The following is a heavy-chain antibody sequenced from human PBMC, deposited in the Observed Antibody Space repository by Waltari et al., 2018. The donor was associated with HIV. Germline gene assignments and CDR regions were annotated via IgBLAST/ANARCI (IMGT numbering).Heavy chain of an antibody. CDR2: IYSGGST. J-gene: IGHJ4*02. CDR1: EFPHRRND. V-gene: IGHV3-53*01. D-gene: IGHD1-26*01. CDR3: ARVAPDGVGATGPFEN. Sequence: EVQLVESGGGLIQPGGSLRLSCAASEFPHRRNDTNWVRQAPGKGLEWVSIIYSGGSTDYTDSVRGRFTISRDNSKNTLYLQMKRLRAEDTAVYYCARVAPDGVGATGPFENWGQGTLVTVSS.